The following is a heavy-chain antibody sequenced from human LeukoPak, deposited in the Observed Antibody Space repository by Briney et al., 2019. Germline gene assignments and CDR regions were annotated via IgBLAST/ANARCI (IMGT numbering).Heavy chain of an antibody. D-gene: IGHD1-26*01. CDR3: TKDSRATTATLDY. V-gene: IGHV3-15*01. CDR2: IKSKTDGGTT. CDR1: GFTFSNAW. J-gene: IGHJ4*02. Sequence: GGSLRLSCAASGFTFSNAWMSWVRQAPGKGLEWDGRIKSKTDGGTTDYAAPVKGRFTISRDDSKNTLYLQMNSLKTEDTAVYYCTKDSRATTATLDYWGQGTLVTVSS.